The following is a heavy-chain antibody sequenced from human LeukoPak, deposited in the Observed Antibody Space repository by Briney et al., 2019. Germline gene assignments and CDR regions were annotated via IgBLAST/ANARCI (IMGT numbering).Heavy chain of an antibody. CDR2: ISYDGSNK. J-gene: IGHJ6*02. V-gene: IGHV3-30-3*01. D-gene: IGHD2-2*01. Sequence: PGGSLRLSCAASGFTFSSYAMHWVRQAPGKGLEWVAVISYDGSNKYYADSVKGRFTISRDNSKNTLYLQMNSLRAEDTAVYYCASLVGVPAAPGPLFSNQNYYYYGMDVWGQGTTVTVSS. CDR3: ASLVGVPAAPGPLFSNQNYYYYGMDV. CDR1: GFTFSSYA.